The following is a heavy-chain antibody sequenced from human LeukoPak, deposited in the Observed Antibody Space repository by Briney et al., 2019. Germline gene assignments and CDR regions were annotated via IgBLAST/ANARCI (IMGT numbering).Heavy chain of an antibody. Sequence: SETLSLTCAVYGGSFSVYYWSWIRQPPGKGLEWIGEIIHSGSTNYNPSLKSRVTISVDTSKNQFSLKLSSVTAADTAVYYCARAPCGGDCYSDYWGQGTLVTVSS. CDR1: GGSFSVYY. CDR3: ARAPCGGDCYSDY. D-gene: IGHD2-21*02. V-gene: IGHV4-34*12. J-gene: IGHJ4*02. CDR2: IIHSGST.